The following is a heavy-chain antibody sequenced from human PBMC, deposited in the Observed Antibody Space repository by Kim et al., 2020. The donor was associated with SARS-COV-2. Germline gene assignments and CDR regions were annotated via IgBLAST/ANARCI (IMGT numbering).Heavy chain of an antibody. CDR1: GYTFTSYA. V-gene: IGHV7-4-1*02. D-gene: IGHD6-13*01. CDR2: INTNTGNP. Sequence: ASVKVSCKASGYTFTSYAMNWVRQAPGQGLEWMGWINTNTGNPTYAQGFTGRFVFSLDTSVSTAYLQISSLKAEDTAVYYCARVAAAGTVAGYGDYEGFDYWGQGTLVTVSS. J-gene: IGHJ4*02. CDR3: ARVAAAGTVAGYGDYEGFDY.